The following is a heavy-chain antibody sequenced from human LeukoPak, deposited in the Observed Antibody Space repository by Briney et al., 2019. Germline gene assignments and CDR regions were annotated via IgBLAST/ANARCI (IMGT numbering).Heavy chain of an antibody. J-gene: IGHJ4*02. CDR2: ISGSVSNT. V-gene: IGHV3-23*01. Sequence: GGSLRLSCAASGFTFSTYALTWVRQAPGKGLEWVSSISGSVSNTYYADSVKGRFTVSRDNSKNTLYLQMNSLRAEDTAVYYCATGFTTKMNYWGQGTLVTVSS. D-gene: IGHD2/OR15-2a*01. CDR3: ATGFTTKMNY. CDR1: GFTFSTYA.